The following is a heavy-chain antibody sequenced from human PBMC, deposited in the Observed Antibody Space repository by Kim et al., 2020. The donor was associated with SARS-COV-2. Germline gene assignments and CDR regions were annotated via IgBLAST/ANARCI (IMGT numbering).Heavy chain of an antibody. V-gene: IGHV4-39*07. Sequence: KSRVTISVDTSKNQFSLKLSSVTAADTAVYYCARDPRGYSSGWFEYYFDYWGQGTLVTVSS. D-gene: IGHD6-19*01. CDR3: ARDPRGYSSGWFEYYFDY. J-gene: IGHJ4*02.